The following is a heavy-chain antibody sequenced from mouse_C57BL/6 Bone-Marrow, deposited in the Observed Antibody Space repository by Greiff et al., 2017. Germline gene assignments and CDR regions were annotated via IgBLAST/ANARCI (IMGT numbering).Heavy chain of an antibody. J-gene: IGHJ4*01. CDR2: ISDGGSYT. V-gene: IGHV5-4*03. D-gene: IGHD2-1*01. Sequence: EVKVVESGGGLVKPGGSLKLSCAASGFTFSSYAMSWVRQTPEKRLEWVATISDGGSYTYYPDNVKGRFTISRDNAKNNLYLQMSHLKSEDTAMYYCARGIYSGAMDYWGQGTSVTVSS. CDR1: GFTFSSYA. CDR3: ARGIYSGAMDY.